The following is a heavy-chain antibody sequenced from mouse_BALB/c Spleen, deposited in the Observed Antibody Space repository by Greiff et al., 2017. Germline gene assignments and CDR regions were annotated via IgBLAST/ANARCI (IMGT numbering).Heavy chain of an antibody. J-gene: IGHJ4*01. CDR1: GFTFSDYY. CDR3: ARDHGYDPYYAMDY. CDR2: ISDGGSYT. D-gene: IGHD2-2*01. Sequence: VQLKESGGGLVKPGGSLKLSCAASGFTFSDYYMYWVRQTPEKRLEWVATISDGGSYTYYPDSVKGRFTISRDNAKNNLYLQMSSLKSEDTAMYYCARDHGYDPYYAMDYWGQGTSVTVSS. V-gene: IGHV5-4*02.